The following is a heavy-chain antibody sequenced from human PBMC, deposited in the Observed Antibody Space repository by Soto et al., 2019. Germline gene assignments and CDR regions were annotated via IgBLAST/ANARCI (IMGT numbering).Heavy chain of an antibody. V-gene: IGHV4-30-2*01. Sequence: SETLSLTCAVSGGSISSGGYSWSWIRQPPGKGLEWIGYIYHSGSTYYNPSLKSRVTISVDTSKNQFSLRLRSVTAADTAVYYCARGGAEAGGSDYYGLDVWGQGTTVTVSS. CDR1: GGSISSGGYS. CDR3: ARGGAEAGGSDYYGLDV. D-gene: IGHD3-10*01. CDR2: IYHSGST. J-gene: IGHJ6*02.